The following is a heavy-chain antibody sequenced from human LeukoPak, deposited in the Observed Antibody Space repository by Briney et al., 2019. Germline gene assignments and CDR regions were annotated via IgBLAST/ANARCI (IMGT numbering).Heavy chain of an antibody. J-gene: IGHJ6*03. D-gene: IGHD2-2*01. CDR1: GYTFTGYY. Sequence: ASVKVSCKASGYTFTGYYVHWVRQAPGQGLEWMGWINPNSGGTNYAQKFQGRVTMTRDTSISTAYMELSRLRSDDTAVYYCARDLGYCSSTSCWGNYYMDVWGKGTTVTVSS. V-gene: IGHV1-2*02. CDR2: INPNSGGT. CDR3: ARDLGYCSSTSCWGNYYMDV.